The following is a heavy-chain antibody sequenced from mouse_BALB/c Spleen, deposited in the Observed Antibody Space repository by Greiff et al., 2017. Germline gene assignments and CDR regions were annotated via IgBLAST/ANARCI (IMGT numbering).Heavy chain of an antibody. Sequence: EVQLVESGPGLVKPSQSLSLTCSVTGYSITSGYYWNWIRQFPGNKLEWMGYISYDGSNNYNPSLKNRISITRDTSKNQFFLKLNSVTTEDTATYYCAREGIMYAMDYWGQGTSVTVSS. V-gene: IGHV3-6*02. J-gene: IGHJ4*01. CDR2: ISYDGSN. D-gene: IGHD2-4*01. CDR3: AREGIMYAMDY. CDR1: GYSITSGYY.